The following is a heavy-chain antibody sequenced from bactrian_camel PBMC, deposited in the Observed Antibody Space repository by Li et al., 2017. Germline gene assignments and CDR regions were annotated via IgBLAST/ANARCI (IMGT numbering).Heavy chain of an antibody. J-gene: IGHJ4*01. V-gene: IGHV3S53*01. CDR3: AADGVNLQLARGYSY. D-gene: IGHD6*01. CDR2: VAGDGSV. Sequence: QVQLVESGGGLAQAGGSMRLPCAAVAHFDSMGWFRQVPGKAREGVASVAGDGSVLYATSLKGRFTITKDNAKNTLYLQMNSLKVEDTAMYYCAADGVNLQLARGYSYWGQGTQVTVS. CDR1: AHFDS.